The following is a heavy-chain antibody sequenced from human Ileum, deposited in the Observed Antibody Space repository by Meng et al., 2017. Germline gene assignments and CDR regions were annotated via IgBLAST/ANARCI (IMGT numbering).Heavy chain of an antibody. CDR2: ISQSGTT. D-gene: IGHD2-15*01. V-gene: IGHV4-4*02. CDR1: GGSISNGKW. CDR3: AAFCSGGSCPDY. Sequence: QVQLQESGLGLVKPSGTLFLTCAVSGGSISNGKWWSWVRQPPGKGLEWIGEISQSGTTNYYPSLNSRVSISLDKANNHLSLTLTSVTAADTAVYYCAAFCSGGSCPDYWGQGTLVTVSS. J-gene: IGHJ4*02.